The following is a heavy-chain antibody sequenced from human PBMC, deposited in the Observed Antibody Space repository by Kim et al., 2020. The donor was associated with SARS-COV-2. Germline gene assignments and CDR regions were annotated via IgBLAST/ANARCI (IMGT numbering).Heavy chain of an antibody. V-gene: IGHV3-33*06. J-gene: IGHJ4*02. CDR3: AKDPGYFDWLGYFDY. Sequence: GGSLRLSCAASGFTFSSYGMHWVRQAPGKGLEWVAVIWYDGSNKYYADSVKGRFTISRDNSKNTLYLQMNSLRAEDTAVYYCAKDPGYFDWLGYFDYWGQGTLVTVSS. CDR2: IWYDGSNK. D-gene: IGHD3-9*01. CDR1: GFTFSSYG.